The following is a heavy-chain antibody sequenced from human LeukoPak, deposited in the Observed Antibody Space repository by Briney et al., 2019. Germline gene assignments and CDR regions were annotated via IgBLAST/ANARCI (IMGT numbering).Heavy chain of an antibody. CDR1: GFTFSSDS. CDR2: ISSRSTYI. J-gene: IGHJ4*02. V-gene: IGHV3-21*01. D-gene: IGHD3-10*01. Sequence: GGSLRLSCAASGFTFSSDSMNWVRPAPGEGLELVSSISSRSTYIYYADSLKGRFTISRDNAKNSLYLQTNSREAEDTAVYYWAARDSYGSGSYPIDYWGQGTLVTVSS. CDR3: AARDSYGSGSYPIDY.